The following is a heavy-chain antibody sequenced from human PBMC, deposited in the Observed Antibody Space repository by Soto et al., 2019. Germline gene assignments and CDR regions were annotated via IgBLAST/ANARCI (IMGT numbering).Heavy chain of an antibody. CDR1: GGSISSDTFS. D-gene: IGHD1-26*01. Sequence: SETLSLTCAVSGGSISSDTFSWNWIRQPPGKGLEWIGYIYHSGTTYYNPSLKSRVSISVDRSKSQLSLKLTSVTAADTAVYYCARGHGGYLPDWFDPWGQGTQVTVYS. CDR2: IYHSGTT. V-gene: IGHV4-30-2*01. J-gene: IGHJ5*02. CDR3: ARGHGGYLPDWFDP.